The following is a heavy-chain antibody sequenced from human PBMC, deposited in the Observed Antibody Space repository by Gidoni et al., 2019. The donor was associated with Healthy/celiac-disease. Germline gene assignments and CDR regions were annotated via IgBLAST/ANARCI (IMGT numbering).Heavy chain of an antibody. CDR3: ARAVGGLRFLEWLPRGWFDP. Sequence: MGGIIPIFGTANYAQKFQGRVTITADESTSTAYMELSSLRSEDTAVYYCARAVGGLRFLEWLPRGWFDPWGQGTLVTVSS. D-gene: IGHD3-3*01. J-gene: IGHJ5*02. V-gene: IGHV1-69*01. CDR2: IIPIFGTA.